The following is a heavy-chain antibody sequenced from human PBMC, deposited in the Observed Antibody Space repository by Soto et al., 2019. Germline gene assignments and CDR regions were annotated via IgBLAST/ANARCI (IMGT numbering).Heavy chain of an antibody. CDR3: LISSYDSRGTPAYL. CDR1: GGSISSGGYY. CDR2: IYYSGST. Sequence: SSGTLSLTCTVSGGSISSGGYYWSWIRQHPGKGLEWIGYIYYSGSTYYNPSLKSRVTISVDTSKNQFSLKLSSVTAADTAVYYCLISSYDSRGTPAYLWGQGSLVP. J-gene: IGHJ5*02. V-gene: IGHV4-31*03. D-gene: IGHD2-15*01.